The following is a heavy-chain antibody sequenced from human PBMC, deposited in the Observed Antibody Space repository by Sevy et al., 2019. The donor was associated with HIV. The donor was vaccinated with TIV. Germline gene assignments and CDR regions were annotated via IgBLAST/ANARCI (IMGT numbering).Heavy chain of an antibody. D-gene: IGHD5-12*01. V-gene: IGHV3-73*01. CDR1: GFSLSDSA. J-gene: IGHJ3*02. Sequence: GGSLRLSCAASGFSLSDSALHWVRQASGRGLEWLGRIRSKGNSHPTAYAASVEGRFTVSRDDSKNTAFLQMNSLKTEDTAMYYCLLGTKNRGKDDAFDIWGQGTMVTVSS. CDR3: LLGTKNRGKDDAFDI. CDR2: IRSKGNSHPT.